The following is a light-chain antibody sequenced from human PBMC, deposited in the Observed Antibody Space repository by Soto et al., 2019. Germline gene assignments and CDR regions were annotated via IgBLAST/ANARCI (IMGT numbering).Light chain of an antibody. Sequence: QSALTQPASVSGSPGQSITISCTGTSSDDGAYNYVSWYQQHPGKAPKLMIFDVSYRPSGVSNRFSGSKSGNTASLTISGLQAEDEADYYCSSYTRSSTLVFGGGTKLTVL. J-gene: IGLJ3*02. CDR3: SSYTRSSTLV. CDR1: SSDDGAYNY. CDR2: DVS. V-gene: IGLV2-14*03.